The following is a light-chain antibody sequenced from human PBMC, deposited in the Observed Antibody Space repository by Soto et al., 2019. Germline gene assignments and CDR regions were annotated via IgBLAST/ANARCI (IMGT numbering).Light chain of an antibody. CDR2: EGS. CDR1: SSDVGSYNL. CDR3: CSYAGSSTFV. J-gene: IGLJ2*01. V-gene: IGLV2-23*03. Sequence: QSVLTQPASVSGSPGQSITISCTGTSSDVGSYNLVSWYQQHPGKAPKLMISEGSTRPSGVSNRFTGSTSGNTASLTIYGLQAEDEADYYCCSYAGSSTFVFGGGTKLTVL.